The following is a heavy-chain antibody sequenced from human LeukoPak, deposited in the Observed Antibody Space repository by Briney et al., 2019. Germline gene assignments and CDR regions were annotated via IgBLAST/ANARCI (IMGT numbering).Heavy chain of an antibody. D-gene: IGHD5-18*01. V-gene: IGHV3-23*01. CDR1: GFTFSIYA. J-gene: IGHJ4*02. Sequence: PGRSLRLSCAASGFTFSIYAMSWVRQAPGKGLEWVSDISGNGGSTYYADSVKGRFTTSRDNSKITLFLQMNSLRAEDTAVYYCARNTGQTSGYSYGFNYWGQGTLVTVSS. CDR2: ISGNGGST. CDR3: ARNTGQTSGYSYGFNY.